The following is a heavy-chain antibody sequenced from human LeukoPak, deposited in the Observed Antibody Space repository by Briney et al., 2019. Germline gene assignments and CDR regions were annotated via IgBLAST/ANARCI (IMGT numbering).Heavy chain of an antibody. CDR2: IYSGGST. CDR3: ARVREGYPYYFDY. V-gene: IGHV3-66*01. D-gene: IGHD5-24*01. CDR1: GGSISSSSYY. J-gene: IGHJ4*02. Sequence: PSETLSLTCTVSGGSISSSSYYWGWVRQPPGKGLEWVSVIYSGGSTYYADSVKGRFTISRDNSKNTLYLQMNSLRAEDTAVYYCARVREGYPYYFDYWGQGTLVTVSS.